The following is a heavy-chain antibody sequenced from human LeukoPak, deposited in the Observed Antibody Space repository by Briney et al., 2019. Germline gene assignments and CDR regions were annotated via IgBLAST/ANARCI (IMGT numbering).Heavy chain of an antibody. D-gene: IGHD4-17*01. Sequence: PSETLSLTCAVYGGSFSGYYWSWIRQPPGKGLEWIGEINHSGSTNYNPSLKSRVTISVDTSKNQFSLKLSSVTAADTAVYYCARVRDEYGDYPGGFDIWGQGTMVTVSS. J-gene: IGHJ3*02. CDR2: INHSGST. CDR1: GGSFSGYY. V-gene: IGHV4-34*01. CDR3: ARVRDEYGDYPGGFDI.